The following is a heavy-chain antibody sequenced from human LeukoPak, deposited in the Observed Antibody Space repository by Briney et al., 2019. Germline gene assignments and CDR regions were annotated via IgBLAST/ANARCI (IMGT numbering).Heavy chain of an antibody. CDR3: ARVADGYYFDY. J-gene: IGHJ4*02. CDR1: GYTFTGYY. V-gene: IGHV1-2*02. CDR2: INPNSGDT. Sequence: ASVKVSRKASGYTFTGYYIHWVRQAPGQGLDWMGWINPNSGDTNYAQKFQGRVTLTSDTSISTAYMELTRLTSDDTAVYHCARVADGYYFDYWGQGTLVTVSS. D-gene: IGHD6-25*01.